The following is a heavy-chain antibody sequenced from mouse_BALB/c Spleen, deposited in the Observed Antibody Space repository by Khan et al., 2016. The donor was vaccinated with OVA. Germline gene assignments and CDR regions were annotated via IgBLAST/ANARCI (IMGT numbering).Heavy chain of an antibody. J-gene: IGHJ3*01. CDR1: GYSITSDYA. V-gene: IGHV3-2*02. CDR2: ISYSGST. CDR3: ARWFTY. Sequence: VQLQQSGPGLVKPSQSLSLTCTVTGYSITSDYAWNWIRQFPGNKLEWMGYISYSGSTTYNPSLKSRISITRDTSKNQFFLQLNSVTTEDTATYYCARWFTYWGQGTLATVSA.